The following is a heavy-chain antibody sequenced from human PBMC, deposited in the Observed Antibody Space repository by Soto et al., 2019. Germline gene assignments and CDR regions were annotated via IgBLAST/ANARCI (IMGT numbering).Heavy chain of an antibody. CDR1: GYTFTSYY. CDR2: INPSGGST. D-gene: IGHD3-10*01. J-gene: IGHJ6*03. CDR3: ARGGLDYYGSGSYYNVYYYYYMDV. Sequence: ASVKVSCKASGYTFTSYYMHWVRQAPGQGLEWMGIINPSGGSTSYAQKFQGRVTMTRDTSISTAYMELSSLRSEDTAVYYCARGGLDYYGSGSYYNVYYYYYMDVWGKGTKVTGSS. V-gene: IGHV1-46*01.